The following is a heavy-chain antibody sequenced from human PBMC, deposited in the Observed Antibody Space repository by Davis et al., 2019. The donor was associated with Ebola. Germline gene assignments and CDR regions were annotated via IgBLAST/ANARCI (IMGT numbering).Heavy chain of an antibody. D-gene: IGHD6-19*01. V-gene: IGHV4-34*12. J-gene: IGHJ4*02. CDR2: VIDSGIS. Sequence: MPSETLSLTCAVYGGSFSGYYWSWVRQSPGKGLEWIGEVIDSGISNYNPSLKSRVSVSVDRSKNQFSLKLTSVTAADTAMYYCARTTRASGWFLDYWGQGSLVTVSS. CDR3: ARTTRASGWFLDY. CDR1: GGSFSGYY.